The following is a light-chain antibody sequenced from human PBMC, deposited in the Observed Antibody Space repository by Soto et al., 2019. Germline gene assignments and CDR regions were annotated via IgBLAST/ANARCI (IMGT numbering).Light chain of an antibody. J-gene: IGLJ1*01. CDR1: SSDIGGYKY. Sequence: QSALTQPASVSGSPGQSITISCTGTSSDIGGYKYVSWYQQLPGTAPKLLIYDDNKRPSGIPDRFSGSKSGTSATLGITGFQTGDEADYYCGSWDSSLSAYVFGTGTKVTVL. CDR2: DDN. CDR3: GSWDSSLSAYV. V-gene: IGLV1-51*01.